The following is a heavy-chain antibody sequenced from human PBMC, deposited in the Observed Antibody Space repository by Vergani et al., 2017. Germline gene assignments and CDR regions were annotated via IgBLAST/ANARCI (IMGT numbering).Heavy chain of an antibody. D-gene: IGHD2/OR15-2a*01. V-gene: IGHV4-61*02. CDR2: VHSSGST. J-gene: IGHJ3*02. Sequence: QVKLQESGPGLLKPSQTLSLTCTVSGDSLTSEFFYWTWIRQPAGTRLEWIGRVHSSGSTHYNPSLEGRVSVSMDTAKNEFSLDLQSVTAADTAVYFCARGCASNRCPTRGTFEIWGRGTLVTVSS. CDR3: ARGCASNRCPTRGTFEI. CDR1: GDSLTSEFFY.